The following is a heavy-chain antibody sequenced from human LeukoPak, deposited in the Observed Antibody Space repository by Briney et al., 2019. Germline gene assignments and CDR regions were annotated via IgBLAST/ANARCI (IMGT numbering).Heavy chain of an antibody. V-gene: IGHV4-4*07. CDR1: GGSISSYY. CDR2: IYTSGST. CDR3: AAGRGDDFWSGYYLSAFDI. Sequence: SETLSLTCTVSGGSISSYYWSWIRQPAGKGLEWIGRIYTSGSTNYDPSLKSRVTMSVDTSKNQFSLKLSSVTAADTAVYYCAAGRGDDFWSGYYLSAFDIWGQGTMVTVSS. D-gene: IGHD3-3*01. J-gene: IGHJ3*02.